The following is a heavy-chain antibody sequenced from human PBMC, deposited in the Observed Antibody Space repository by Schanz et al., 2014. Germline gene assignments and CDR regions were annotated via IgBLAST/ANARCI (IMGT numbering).Heavy chain of an antibody. J-gene: IGHJ4*02. D-gene: IGHD3-10*01. CDR1: GLTFTSAW. CDR2: INTGGDST. V-gene: IGHV3-23*04. CDR3: ARWFLIRGVILDS. Sequence: EVQLVESGGGLVQPGGSLRLSCATSGLTFTSAWMSWVRQAPGKGLEWVSSINTGGDSTYYADSVKGRFTISRDNSRDTVYLQMNSLRADDTAMYYCARWFLIRGVILDSWGQGTLVTVSS.